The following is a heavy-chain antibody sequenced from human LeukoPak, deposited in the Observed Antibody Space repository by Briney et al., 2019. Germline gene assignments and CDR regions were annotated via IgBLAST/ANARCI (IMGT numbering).Heavy chain of an antibody. CDR3: ATRNVLLWFGELPYGMDV. D-gene: IGHD3-10*01. CDR1: GFTVSSNY. CDR2: IYSGGST. V-gene: IGHV3-53*01. Sequence: PGGSLRLSCAASGFTVSSNYMSWARQAPGKGLEWVSVIYSGGSTYYADSVKGRFTISRDNSKNTLYLQMNSLRAEDTAVYYCATRNVLLWFGELPYGMDVWGKGTTVTVSS. J-gene: IGHJ6*04.